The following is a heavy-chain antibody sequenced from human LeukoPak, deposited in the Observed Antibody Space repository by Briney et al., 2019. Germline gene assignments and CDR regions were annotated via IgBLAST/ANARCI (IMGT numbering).Heavy chain of an antibody. V-gene: IGHV3-48*03. CDR1: GFTFSGYE. CDR2: ISSSGSTI. D-gene: IGHD3-22*01. J-gene: IGHJ3*02. CDR3: ARESSGAGGAFDI. Sequence: GGSLRLSCAASGFTFSGYEMSWVRQAPGKGLEWVSYISSSGSTIYYADSVKGRFTISRDNAKNSLYLQMKSLRAEDTAVYYCARESSGAGGAFDIWGQGTMVTVSS.